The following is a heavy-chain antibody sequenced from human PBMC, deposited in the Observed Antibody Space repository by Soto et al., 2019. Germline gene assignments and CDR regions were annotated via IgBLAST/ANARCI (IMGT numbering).Heavy chain of an antibody. J-gene: IGHJ4*02. CDR3: ARHGNGDDY. CDR2: IGSYNNST. Sequence: ASVKVSCKASGFTFTNSAIQWVRQARGQGLEWMGWIGSYNNSTNYAQKLQGRVTMTTDTSTNTAYMELRSLRSDDTAVYYCARHGNGDDYWGQGTLVTVSS. V-gene: IGHV1-18*01. D-gene: IGHD2-8*01. CDR1: GFTFTNSA.